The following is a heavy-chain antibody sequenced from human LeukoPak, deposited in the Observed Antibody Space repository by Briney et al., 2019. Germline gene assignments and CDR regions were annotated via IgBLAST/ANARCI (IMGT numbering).Heavy chain of an antibody. Sequence: GGSLRLSCAASGFTFSSYWMHWVRHAPGKGLVWVSRINSDGSSTSYADSVKGRFTISRDNAKNTLYLQMNSLRAEDTAVYYCARTRVLTGYSLDYWGQGTLVTVSS. CDR3: ARTRVLTGYSLDY. CDR1: GFTFSSYW. J-gene: IGHJ4*02. CDR2: INSDGSST. D-gene: IGHD3-9*01. V-gene: IGHV3-74*01.